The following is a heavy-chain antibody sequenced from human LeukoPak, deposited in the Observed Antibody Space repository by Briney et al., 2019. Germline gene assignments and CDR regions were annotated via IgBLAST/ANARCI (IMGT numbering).Heavy chain of an antibody. CDR3: TGNYHGSRSYADFDY. Sequence: ASVKVSCKASGYTFTNYYMRWVRQAPGQGLEWMGIINPSGGGTRYAQKFQGRVTMTRDTSTSTVYMELSSLRSEDTAVYSCTGNYHGSRSYADFDYCHQAPLVTVS. CDR2: INPSGGGT. CDR1: GYTFTNYY. D-gene: IGHD3-10*01. J-gene: IGHJ4*02. V-gene: IGHV1-46*01.